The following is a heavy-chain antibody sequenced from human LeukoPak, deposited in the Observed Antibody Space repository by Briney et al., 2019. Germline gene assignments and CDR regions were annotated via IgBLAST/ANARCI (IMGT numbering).Heavy chain of an antibody. D-gene: IGHD3-10*01. J-gene: IGHJ4*02. V-gene: IGHV3-7*01. CDR3: ARDLSRSLSMIRGLIQHREFDF. CDR2: IKQDGSEK. CDR1: GFTFSSHG. Sequence: GGSLRLSCAASGFTFSSHGMNWVRQAPGKGLEWVANIKQDGSEKYYVDSVKGRFTISKDNAKNSLYLQMNSLRAEDTAVYYCARDLSRSLSMIRGLIQHREFDFWGRGTLVTVSS.